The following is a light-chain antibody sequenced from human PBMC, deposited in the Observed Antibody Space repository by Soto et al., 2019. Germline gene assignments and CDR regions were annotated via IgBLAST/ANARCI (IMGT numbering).Light chain of an antibody. Sequence: QSALTQPPSASGSPGQSVTISCTGTNSDVGGYNYVSWYQQYPGTAPKLMIYEVHKRPSGVPDRFSGSKSGNTASLTVSGLQAEDEADYYCSSYASRNGFDVVFGGGTKLTV. J-gene: IGLJ2*01. V-gene: IGLV2-8*01. CDR1: NSDVGGYNY. CDR3: SSYASRNGFDVV. CDR2: EVH.